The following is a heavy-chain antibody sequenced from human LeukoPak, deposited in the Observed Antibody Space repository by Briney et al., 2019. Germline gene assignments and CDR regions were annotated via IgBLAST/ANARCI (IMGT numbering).Heavy chain of an antibody. CDR2: LRNDESEI. Sequence: GSLRLSCAGSGFIFRNYGMPWVRQASGKGLEWVAFLRNDESEIFYADSVKGLFTISRDNSKNTLYLQMSSLRDEDTAVYYCVKDTGRGDFWGQGTQVTVSS. D-gene: IGHD1-14*01. CDR1: GFIFRNYG. J-gene: IGHJ4*02. CDR3: VKDTGRGDF. V-gene: IGHV3-30*02.